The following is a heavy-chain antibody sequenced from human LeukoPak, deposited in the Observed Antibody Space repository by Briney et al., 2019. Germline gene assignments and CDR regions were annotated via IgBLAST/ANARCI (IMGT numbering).Heavy chain of an antibody. CDR3: AKSGYRSSWHLHFDY. V-gene: IGHV3-30-3*02. Sequence: PGGSLRLSCAASGFTFSSYAMHWVRQAPGKGLEWVAVISYDGSNKYYADSVKGRFTISRDNSKNTLYLQMNSLRAEDTAVYYCAKSGYRSSWHLHFDYWGQGTLVTVSS. CDR2: ISYDGSNK. J-gene: IGHJ4*02. D-gene: IGHD6-13*01. CDR1: GFTFSSYA.